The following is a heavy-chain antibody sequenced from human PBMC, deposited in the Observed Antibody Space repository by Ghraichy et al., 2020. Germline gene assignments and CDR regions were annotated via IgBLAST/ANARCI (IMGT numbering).Heavy chain of an antibody. CDR1: GFTFDDYA. D-gene: IGHD6-13*01. CDR3: AKDIGAAAGTIRDYYGMDV. Sequence: GGSLRLSCAASGFTFDDYAMHWVRQAPGKGLEWVSLISWDGGSTYYADSVKGRFTISRDNSKNSLYLQMNSLRAEDTALYYCAKDIGAAAGTIRDYYGMDVWGQGTTVTVSS. CDR2: ISWDGGST. V-gene: IGHV3-43D*03. J-gene: IGHJ6*02.